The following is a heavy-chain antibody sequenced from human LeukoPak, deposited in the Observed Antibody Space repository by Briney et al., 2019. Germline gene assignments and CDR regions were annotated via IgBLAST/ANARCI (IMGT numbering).Heavy chain of an antibody. Sequence: GGSLTLSCAASGFTFSNYAMSWVRQAPGKGLKWVSGINDGGGTTYYADSVKGRFTISRDNSNNTLYLQMHSLRAEDTAVYYCAKDRVYYFDSSGYYCDYWGQGSLVTVSS. D-gene: IGHD3-22*01. CDR1: GFTFSNYA. J-gene: IGHJ4*02. CDR3: AKDRVYYFDSSGYYCDY. CDR2: INDGGGTT. V-gene: IGHV3-23*01.